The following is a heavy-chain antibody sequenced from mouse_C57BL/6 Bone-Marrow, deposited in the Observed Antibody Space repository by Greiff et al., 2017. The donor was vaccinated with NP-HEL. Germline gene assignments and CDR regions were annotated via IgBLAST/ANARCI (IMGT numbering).Heavy chain of an antibody. CDR2: IDPSDSYT. CDR1: GYTFTSYW. Sequence: LQQPGAELVMPGASVKLSCKASGYTFTSYWMHWVKQRPGQGLEWIGEIDPSDSYTNYNQKFKGKSTLTVDKSSSTAYMQLSSLTSEDSAVYYCARSRPPDYWGQGTTLTVSS. V-gene: IGHV1-69*01. CDR3: ARSRPPDY. J-gene: IGHJ2*01.